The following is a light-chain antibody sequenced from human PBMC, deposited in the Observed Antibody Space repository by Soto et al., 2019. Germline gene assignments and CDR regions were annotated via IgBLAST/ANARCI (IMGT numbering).Light chain of an antibody. CDR2: DAS. Sequence: EIVLTQSPDTLSLSPGERATLSSRASQSVNNYLAWYQQVHGQAPRLLIYDASKRATGIPARFSGSGSGTDFTLTISSLEPEDSAVYYCQLRSNWIFTFGPGTKVEI. CDR1: QSVNNY. J-gene: IGKJ3*01. V-gene: IGKV3-11*01. CDR3: QLRSNWIFT.